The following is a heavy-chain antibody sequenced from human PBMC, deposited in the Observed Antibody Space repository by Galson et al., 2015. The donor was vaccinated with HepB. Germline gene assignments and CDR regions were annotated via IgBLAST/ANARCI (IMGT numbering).Heavy chain of an antibody. D-gene: IGHD3-22*01. CDR3: ARVSRNSSGSYHRRGAFDI. CDR2: VFYRGST. V-gene: IGHV4-59*01. Sequence: LTCSVSGGSINSYYWTWIRQSPGKGQEWVGYVFYRGSTDYNPSLKSRATISVDPSKNQFSLKLTSVTAEDTAVYYCARVSRNSSGSYHRRGAFDIWGQGTVVTVSS. CDR1: GGSINSYY. J-gene: IGHJ3*02.